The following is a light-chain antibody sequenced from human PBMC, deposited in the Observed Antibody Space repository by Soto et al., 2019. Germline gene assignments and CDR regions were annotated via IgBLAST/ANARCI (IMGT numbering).Light chain of an antibody. CDR1: QSISSW. V-gene: IGKV1-5*01. CDR3: QQYSSSSEWT. CDR2: DAS. J-gene: IGKJ1*01. Sequence: DIQMTQSPSTLSASVGDRISITCRVSQSISSWLAWYQQKPGKAPKLLIYDASSLESGVPSRFSGSGSGTEFTLTISSLQPDDFATYYCQQYSSSSEWTFGQGTKVDNK.